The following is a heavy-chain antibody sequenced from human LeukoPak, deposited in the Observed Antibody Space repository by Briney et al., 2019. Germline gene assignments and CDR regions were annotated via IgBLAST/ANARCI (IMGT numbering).Heavy chain of an antibody. D-gene: IGHD4-17*01. CDR2: ISAYNGNT. Sequence: ASVKVSCKASGYTFTSYGISWVRQAPGQGLEWMGWISAYNGNTNYAQKLQGRVTMTTDTSTSTAYMELRSLRSDDTAVYYCARDRDYGDYEVVGDWGQGTLVTVSS. CDR1: GYTFTSYG. CDR3: ARDRDYGDYEVVGD. J-gene: IGHJ4*02. V-gene: IGHV1-18*01.